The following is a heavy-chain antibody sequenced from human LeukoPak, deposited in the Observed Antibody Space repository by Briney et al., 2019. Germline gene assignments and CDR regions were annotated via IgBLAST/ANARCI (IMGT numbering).Heavy chain of an antibody. J-gene: IGHJ4*02. CDR1: GDSVSRDSIA. CDR2: TYYRSTWYN. Sequence: SQTLSLTCAISGDSVSRDSIAWNCIRQSPSRGLEWLGRTYYRSTWYNDYAVSVKGRITINPDTSKNHFSLQLDSVTPEDTAVYYCARGLGWPYFDYWGQGTLVTVSS. D-gene: IGHD5-24*01. CDR3: ARGLGWPYFDY. V-gene: IGHV6-1*01.